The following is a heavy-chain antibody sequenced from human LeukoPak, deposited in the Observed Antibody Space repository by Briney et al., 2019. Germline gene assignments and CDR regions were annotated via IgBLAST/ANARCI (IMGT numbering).Heavy chain of an antibody. J-gene: IGHJ4*02. CDR3: ARVNSGDYEPLDY. Sequence: GGYLRLSCAASGFTFSRYSMNWDRQAPGKGLEWVSSISSSGTYIYYADSVKGRFTISRDNAKNSLYLQMNSLRAEDTAVYYCARVNSGDYEPLDYWGQGTQVTVSS. D-gene: IGHD4-17*01. V-gene: IGHV3-21*01. CDR2: ISSSGTYI. CDR1: GFTFSRYS.